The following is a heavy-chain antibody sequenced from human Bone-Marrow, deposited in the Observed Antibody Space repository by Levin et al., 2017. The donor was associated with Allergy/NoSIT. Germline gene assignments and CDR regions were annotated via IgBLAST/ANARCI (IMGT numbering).Heavy chain of an antibody. CDR2: VYDSGST. J-gene: IGHJ6*01. D-gene: IGHD4/OR15-4a*01. V-gene: IGHV4-59*01. CDR1: GDFMNSFY. CDR3: ARAGAYGMGV. Sequence: PSETLSLTCSVSGDFMNSFYWSWIRQPPGKGLEWIGYVYDSGSTIYNPSLNSRVTISADTSTNQFSLMLTSVTAADTVVYYSARAGAYGMGVWGQGTTVTVSS.